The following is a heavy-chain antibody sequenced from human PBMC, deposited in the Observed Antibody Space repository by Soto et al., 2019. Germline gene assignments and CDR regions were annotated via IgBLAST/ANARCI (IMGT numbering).Heavy chain of an antibody. Sequence: GGSLRLSCAASGFTFSSYEMNWVRQAPGKGLEWVSYISSSGSTIYYADSVKGRFTISRDNAKNSLYLQMNSLRAEDTAVYYCARVMSAAAGRAIDYWGQGTLVTVSS. D-gene: IGHD6-13*01. J-gene: IGHJ4*02. V-gene: IGHV3-48*03. CDR3: ARVMSAAAGRAIDY. CDR1: GFTFSSYE. CDR2: ISSSGSTI.